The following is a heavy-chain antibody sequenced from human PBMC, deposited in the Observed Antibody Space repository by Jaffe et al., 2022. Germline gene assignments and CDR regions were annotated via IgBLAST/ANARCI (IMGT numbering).Heavy chain of an antibody. CDR2: IYPGDSDT. Sequence: EVQLVQSGAEVKKPGESLKISCKGSGYSFTSYWIGWVRQMPGKGLEWMGIIYPGDSDTRYSPSFQGQVTISADKSISTAYLQWSSLKASDTAMYYCVRGGDWNDGWYRSGVDFDYWGQGTLVTVSS. CDR1: GYSFTSYW. J-gene: IGHJ4*02. D-gene: IGHD1-1*01. V-gene: IGHV5-51*03. CDR3: VRGGDWNDGWYRSGVDFDY.